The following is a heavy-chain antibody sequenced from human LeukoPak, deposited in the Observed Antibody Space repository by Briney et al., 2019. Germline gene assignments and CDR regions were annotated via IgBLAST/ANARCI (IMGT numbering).Heavy chain of an antibody. CDR1: GGTFSSYA. J-gene: IGHJ3*02. V-gene: IGHV1-69*04. CDR2: IIPILGIA. D-gene: IGHD3-22*01. Sequence: ASVKVSCKASGGTFSSYAISWVRQAPGQGLEWMGRIIPILGIANYAQKFQGRVTITADKSTSTAYMELSSLRSEDTAVYYCARVGSMSSGYTDAFDIWGQGTMVTVSS. CDR3: ARVGSMSSGYTDAFDI.